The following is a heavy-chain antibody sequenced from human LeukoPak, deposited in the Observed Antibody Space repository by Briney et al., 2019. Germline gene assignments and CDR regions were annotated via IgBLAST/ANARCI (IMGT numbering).Heavy chain of an antibody. Sequence: ASVKVSCKASGGTFSSYAMNWVRQAPGQGLEWMGWISAYNGNTNYAQKLQGRVTMTTDTSTSTAYMELRSLRSDDTAVYYCVRVIITMVRGVTDAFDIWGQGTMVTVSS. D-gene: IGHD3-10*01. CDR3: VRVIITMVRGVTDAFDI. J-gene: IGHJ3*02. V-gene: IGHV1-18*01. CDR1: GGTFSSYA. CDR2: ISAYNGNT.